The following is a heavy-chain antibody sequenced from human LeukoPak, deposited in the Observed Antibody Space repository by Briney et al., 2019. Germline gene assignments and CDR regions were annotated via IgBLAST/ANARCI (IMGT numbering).Heavy chain of an antibody. CDR1: GGSISSISYY. CDR3: ARDRSYYDSSGLGLRWFDP. J-gene: IGHJ5*02. D-gene: IGHD3-22*01. Sequence: PSETLSLTCTVSGGSISSISYYWGWIRQPPGKGLEWIGSIYYSGSTNYNPSLKGRVTISVDTSKNQFSLKLSSVTAADTAVYYCARDRSYYDSSGLGLRWFDPWGQGTLVTVS. V-gene: IGHV4-39*07. CDR2: IYYSGST.